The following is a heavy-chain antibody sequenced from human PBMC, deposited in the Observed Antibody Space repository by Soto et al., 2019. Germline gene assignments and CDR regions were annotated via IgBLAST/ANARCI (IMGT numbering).Heavy chain of an antibody. D-gene: IGHD2-15*01. CDR1: GYTFTSYV. V-gene: IGHV1-3*01. CDR2: INAGNGET. CDR3: ARDPCSGGTCYSNAFDI. J-gene: IGHJ3*02. Sequence: ASVKVSCKASGYTFTSYVMDWVRQAPGQPPEWMGWINAGNGETKYSSKFQGRVTITRDASASTVCMELSSLRFEDTAVYYCARDPCSGGTCYSNAFDIWGQGTMVTVSS.